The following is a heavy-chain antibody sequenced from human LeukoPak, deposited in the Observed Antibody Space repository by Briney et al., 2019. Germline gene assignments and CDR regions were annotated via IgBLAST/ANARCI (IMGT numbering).Heavy chain of an antibody. J-gene: IGHJ4*02. CDR3: ARRLAGTEDY. D-gene: IGHD6-13*01. Sequence: SETLSLTCTVSGGSISSSSYYWGWIRQPPGKDLEWIGSIYYSGSTYYNPSLKSRVTISVDTSKNQFSLKLSSVNAAHTAVYHCARRLAGTEDYWGQGTLVTVSS. CDR1: GGSISSSSYY. CDR2: IYYSGST. V-gene: IGHV4-39*01.